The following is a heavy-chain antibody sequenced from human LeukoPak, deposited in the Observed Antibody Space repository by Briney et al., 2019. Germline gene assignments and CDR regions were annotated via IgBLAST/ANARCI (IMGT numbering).Heavy chain of an antibody. D-gene: IGHD3-3*01. CDR2: IYYSGST. Sequence: SETLSLTCAVSGGSISSNSYYWGWIRQPPGKGLEWIGSIYYSGSTYYNPSLKSRVTISVDTSKNQFSLKLSSVTAADTAVYYCARGQSDDSYYYYMDVWGRGTTVTVSS. J-gene: IGHJ6*03. V-gene: IGHV4-39*01. CDR3: ARGQSDDSYYYYMDV. CDR1: GGSISSNSYY.